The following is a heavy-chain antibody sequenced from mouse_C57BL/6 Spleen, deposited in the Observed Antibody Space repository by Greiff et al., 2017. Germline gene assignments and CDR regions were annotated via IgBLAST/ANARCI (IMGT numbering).Heavy chain of an antibody. CDR3: ARSGGYYGAYFDY. Sequence: QVQLQQPGAELVRPGSSVKLSCKASGYTFTSYWMDWVKQRPGQGLEWIGNIYPSDSETHYNQKFKDKATLTVDKSSSTAYMQLSSLTSEDSAVYYCARSGGYYGAYFDYWGQGTTLTVSS. V-gene: IGHV1-61*01. J-gene: IGHJ2*01. D-gene: IGHD2-3*01. CDR1: GYTFTSYW. CDR2: IYPSDSET.